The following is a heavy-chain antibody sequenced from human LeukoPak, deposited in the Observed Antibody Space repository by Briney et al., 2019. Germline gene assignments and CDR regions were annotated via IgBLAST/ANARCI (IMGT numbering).Heavy chain of an antibody. CDR3: ARDRRDYYVSGRRGYYYYYMDV. D-gene: IGHD3-10*01. Sequence: GGSLRLSCAASGFTFSSYWMSWVRQAPGKGLEWVANIKQDGSEKYYVDSVKGRFTISRDNAKNSLYLQVNSLRAEDTAVYYCARDRRDYYVSGRRGYYYYYMDVWGKGTTVTISS. J-gene: IGHJ6*03. CDR2: IKQDGSEK. CDR1: GFTFSSYW. V-gene: IGHV3-7*01.